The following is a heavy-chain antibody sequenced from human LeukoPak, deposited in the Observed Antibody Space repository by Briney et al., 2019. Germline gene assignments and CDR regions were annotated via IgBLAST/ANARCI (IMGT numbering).Heavy chain of an antibody. CDR3: ARDETVSGDIVVVPAAL. CDR2: IYSDGST. D-gene: IGHD2-2*01. J-gene: IGHJ4*02. CDR1: GFSVSTNY. V-gene: IGHV3-53*05. Sequence: GGSLRLSCAASGFSVSTNYMGWVRQAPGKGLEWVSVIYSDGSTHYAESVKGRLTISRDNSKNTLYLQMNSLRAEDTAVYYRARDETVSGDIVVVPAALWGQGTLVTVSS.